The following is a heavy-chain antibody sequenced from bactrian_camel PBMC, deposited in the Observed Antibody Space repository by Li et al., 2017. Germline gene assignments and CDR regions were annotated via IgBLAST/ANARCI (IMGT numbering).Heavy chain of an antibody. Sequence: VQLVESGGGLVQPGGSLRLSCATSGFTFREYAMSWVRQAPGKGLEWVSDINSGGRIKDYASNVKGRFTISRDDAKDTLYLQLNSLRTEDTAMYYCAKDWGSRTVSKGQGTQVTVS. CDR1: GFTFREYA. D-gene: IGHD5*01. J-gene: IGHJ4*01. CDR2: INSGGRIK. V-gene: IGHV3S40*01.